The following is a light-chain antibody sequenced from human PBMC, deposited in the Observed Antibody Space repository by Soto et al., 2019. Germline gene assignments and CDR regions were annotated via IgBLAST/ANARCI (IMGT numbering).Light chain of an antibody. V-gene: IGKV1-5*03. CDR2: KAS. CDR3: QQYDSYST. CDR1: QSIRSW. J-gene: IGKJ4*01. Sequence: DIQMTQFPSTLSASVGDRVTITCRASQSIRSWLAWYQQKPGKDPNLLIYKASSLPSGVPSRFSGSGYVTEVTHTIRSLQPDDIATYYCQQYDSYSTFGGGTKVQIK.